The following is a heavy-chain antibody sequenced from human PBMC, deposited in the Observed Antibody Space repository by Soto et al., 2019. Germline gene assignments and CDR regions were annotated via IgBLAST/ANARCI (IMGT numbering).Heavy chain of an antibody. J-gene: IGHJ5*02. Sequence: LSLTCAVSGYSIGSGFYWDWIRQAPGKGLEWIGSFYHGGSTHYNPSLKSRVTISVDTSKNQLSLRLNSVTAADTAVYYCARADSWFDPWGQGALVTVSS. CDR3: ARADSWFDP. CDR1: GYSIGSGFY. CDR2: FYHGGST. D-gene: IGHD3-3*01. V-gene: IGHV4-38-2*01.